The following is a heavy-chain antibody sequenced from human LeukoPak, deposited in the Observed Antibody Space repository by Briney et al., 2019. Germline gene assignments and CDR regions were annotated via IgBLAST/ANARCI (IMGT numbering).Heavy chain of an antibody. D-gene: IGHD3-9*01. CDR2: IIPILGIA. J-gene: IGHJ4*02. V-gene: IGHV1-69*04. CDR3: ARGPEYFPDY. Sequence: ASVKVSCKASGGTFSSYAISWVRQAPGQGLEWMGRIIPILGIANYAQKFQGRVTITADESTSTAYMELSSLRSEDTAVYYCARGPEYFPDYWGQGTLVTVSS. CDR1: GGTFSSYA.